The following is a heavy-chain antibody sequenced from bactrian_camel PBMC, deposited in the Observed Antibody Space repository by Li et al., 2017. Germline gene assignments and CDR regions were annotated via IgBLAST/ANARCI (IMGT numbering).Heavy chain of an antibody. CDR2: INDIGET. Sequence: DVQLVESGGGSVQAGGSLRLSCTAPRFTSNGCAMNWYRQATGKQREWVSFINDIGETQYAESVKGRFTISADKAKDTVYLQLNSLKTEDTAMYYCTKSDGGPVNWGQGTQVTVS. D-gene: IGHD5*01. V-gene: IGHV3S35*01. CDR1: RFTSNGCA. J-gene: IGHJ4*01. CDR3: TKSDGGPVN.